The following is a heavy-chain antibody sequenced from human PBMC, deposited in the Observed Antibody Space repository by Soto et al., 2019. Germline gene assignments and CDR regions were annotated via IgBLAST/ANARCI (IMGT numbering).Heavy chain of an antibody. CDR1: GDSISSYF. V-gene: IGHV4-59*08. J-gene: IGHJ5*02. CDR2: IYYSGST. CDR3: AGLHCIGGSCCLDP. Sequence: QVQLQESGPGLVKPSETLSLTCTVSGDSISSYFWSWIRQPPGKGLEWIGYIYYSGSTDYNLSLKGRVTISVDTSKNQVSLRLSSVTSADAAVYYCAGLHCIGGSCCLDPWGQGTLVAVSS. D-gene: IGHD2-15*01.